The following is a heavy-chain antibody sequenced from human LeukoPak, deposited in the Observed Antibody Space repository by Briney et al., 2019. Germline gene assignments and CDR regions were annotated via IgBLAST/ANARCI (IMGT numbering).Heavy chain of an antibody. D-gene: IGHD1-26*01. V-gene: IGHV3-33*06. J-gene: IGHJ4*02. CDR3: AKPKIVGATTGYFDY. CDR1: GFTFSSYG. CDR2: IWYDGSNK. Sequence: PGGSLRLSCAASGFTFSSYGMHWVRQAPGKGLEWVAVIWYDGSNKYYADSVKGRFTISRDNSKNTLYLQMYSLRAEDTAVYYCAKPKIVGATTGYFDYWGQGTLVTVSS.